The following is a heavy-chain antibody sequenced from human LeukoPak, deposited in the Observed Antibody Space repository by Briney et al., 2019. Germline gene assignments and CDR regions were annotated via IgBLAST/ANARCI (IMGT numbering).Heavy chain of an antibody. CDR1: GFTFSSYA. CDR2: ISYDGSNK. J-gene: IGHJ5*02. V-gene: IGHV3-30-3*01. D-gene: IGHD1-7*01. CDR3: AGGITGTTEFDP. Sequence: GGSLRLSCAASGFTFSSYAMHWVRQAPGKGLEWVAVISYDGSNKYYADSVKGRFTISRDNSKNTLYLQMNSLRAEDTAVYYCAGGITGTTEFDPWGQGTLVTVSS.